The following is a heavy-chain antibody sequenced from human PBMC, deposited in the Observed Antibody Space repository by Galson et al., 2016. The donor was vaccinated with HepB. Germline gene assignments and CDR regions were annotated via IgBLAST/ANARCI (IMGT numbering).Heavy chain of an antibody. CDR2: IFYSRST. CDR1: GASISSGDYY. Sequence: TLSLTCTVSGASISSGDYYWSWIRQRPGQGLEWIGYIFYSRSTYYNPSLKSRVIISAETSENQFSLKLSSVTAADTAVYYCATASLPFGIVSTSVFDIWGQGTVVTVSS. J-gene: IGHJ3*02. D-gene: IGHD5/OR15-5a*01. V-gene: IGHV4-31*03. CDR3: ATASLPFGIVSTSVFDI.